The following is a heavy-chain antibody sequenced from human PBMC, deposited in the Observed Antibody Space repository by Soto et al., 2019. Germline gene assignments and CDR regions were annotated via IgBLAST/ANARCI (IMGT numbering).Heavy chain of an antibody. CDR2: IYYSGST. J-gene: IGHJ4*02. CDR1: GGSISSYY. Sequence: SETLSLTCTVSGGSISSYYWSWIRQPPGKGLEWIGYIYYSGSTNYNPSLKSRVTISVDTSKNQFSLKLSSVTAADTAVYHCAAQINYGPDYWGQGTLVTVSS. D-gene: IGHD4-17*01. CDR3: AAQINYGPDY. V-gene: IGHV4-59*08.